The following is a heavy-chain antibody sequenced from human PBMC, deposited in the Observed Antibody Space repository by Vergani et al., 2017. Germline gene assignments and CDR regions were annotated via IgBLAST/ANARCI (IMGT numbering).Heavy chain of an antibody. CDR3: ARAPGLGYCSSTSCYVGDWYFDL. J-gene: IGHJ2*01. CDR2: INPNSGGT. CDR1: GYTFTGYY. D-gene: IGHD2-2*01. Sequence: QVQLVQSGAEMKKPGASVKVSCKASGYTFTGYYMHWVRQAPGQGLEWLGWINPNSGGTNYAQNFQGRVTMTRDTSISTAYMELSRLRSDDTAVYSCARAPGLGYCSSTSCYVGDWYFDLWGRGTLVTVSS. V-gene: IGHV1-2*02.